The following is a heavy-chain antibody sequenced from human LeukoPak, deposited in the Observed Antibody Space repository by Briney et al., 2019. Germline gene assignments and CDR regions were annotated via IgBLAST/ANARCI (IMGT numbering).Heavy chain of an antibody. J-gene: IGHJ4*02. Sequence: GGSLRLSCAASGFTFSSHDMHWDRQAPGKGLEWVAAISYDGSKQLYADSVKGRFTISRDNSKNTLNLQMNSLRDEDTAVYYCAKDGARYLLTYYFEYWGQGTLVTVSS. V-gene: IGHV3-30*18. CDR1: GFTFSSHD. CDR2: ISYDGSKQ. CDR3: AKDGARYLLTYYFEY. D-gene: IGHD3-9*01.